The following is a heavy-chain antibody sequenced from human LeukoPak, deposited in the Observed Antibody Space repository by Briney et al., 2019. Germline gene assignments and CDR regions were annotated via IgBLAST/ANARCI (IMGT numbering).Heavy chain of an antibody. D-gene: IGHD2/OR15-2a*01. CDR2: ISDIGSI. J-gene: IGHJ4*02. V-gene: IGHV4-59*08. Sequence: LETLSLTCTVSGGSISSYYWSWIRQPPGKGLEWIAYISDIGSINYNPSLKSRVTISLDTSKNQFSLKLSSVTAADTAVYYCAGHHPRNTVDFWGQGTLVTVSS. CDR3: AGHHPRNTVDF. CDR1: GGSISSYY.